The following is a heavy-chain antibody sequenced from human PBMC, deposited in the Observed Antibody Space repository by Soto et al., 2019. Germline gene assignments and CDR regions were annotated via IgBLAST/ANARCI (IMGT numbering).Heavy chain of an antibody. CDR2: INAGNGNT. V-gene: IGHV1-3*01. J-gene: IGHJ4*02. CDR1: GYSLTSYA. D-gene: IGHD6-13*01. CDR3: ARGIGAIESLAAAGTDPDY. Sequence: ASVKGSCKTSGYSLTSYAMRWGRQAPGQRLEWMGWINAGNGNTKYSQKFQGRVTITRDTSASTAYMELNSLRAEDTAVYYCARGIGAIESLAAAGTDPDYWGQGTLVTVSS.